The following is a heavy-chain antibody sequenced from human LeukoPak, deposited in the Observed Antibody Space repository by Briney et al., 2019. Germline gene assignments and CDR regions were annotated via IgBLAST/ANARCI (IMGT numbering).Heavy chain of an antibody. CDR1: GVAISGYY. D-gene: IGHD3/OR15-3a*01. J-gene: IGHJ4*02. CDR3: ARVGSGYDFFDY. Sequence: PSETLSLTCTVSGVAISGYYWSWIRQPAGKGLEWLGRVYSSGSTKYNPSLESRVTMSVDTSKNQFSLKLNFVTAADTAVYYCARVGSGYDFFDYWGQGTLVTVSS. V-gene: IGHV4-4*07. CDR2: VYSSGST.